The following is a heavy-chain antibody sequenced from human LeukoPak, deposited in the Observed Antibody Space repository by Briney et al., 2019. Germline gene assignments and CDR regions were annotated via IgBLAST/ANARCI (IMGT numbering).Heavy chain of an antibody. D-gene: IGHD3-22*01. CDR2: ISSSSSTI. CDR1: GFTFSSYS. V-gene: IGHV3-48*01. CDR3: ARDAYYYDSSGYVAYFDY. J-gene: IGHJ4*02. Sequence: PGGSLGLSCEASGFTFSSYSMNWVRQAPGKGLEWVSYISSSSSTIYYADSVKGRFTISRDNAKNSLYLQMNSLRAEDTAVYYCARDAYYYDSSGYVAYFDYWGQGTLVTVSS.